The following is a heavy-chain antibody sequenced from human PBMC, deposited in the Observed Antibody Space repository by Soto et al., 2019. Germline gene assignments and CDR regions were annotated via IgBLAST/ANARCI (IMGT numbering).Heavy chain of an antibody. J-gene: IGHJ6*04. CDR1: GGTFTSHA. D-gene: IGHD2-8*01. CDR2: ISYDESDK. CDR3: AKDCVYLLPHHSLSYRLPV. V-gene: IGHV3-30*18. Sequence: PGESLIVSYAASGGTFTSHAMHWFRQTPGKELEWVAAISYDESDKKYASSVKGRCTVSRDNVKNTLSLQMNSLRPEDTAVYYCAKDCVYLLPHHSLSYRLPVSAKGPSVTVST.